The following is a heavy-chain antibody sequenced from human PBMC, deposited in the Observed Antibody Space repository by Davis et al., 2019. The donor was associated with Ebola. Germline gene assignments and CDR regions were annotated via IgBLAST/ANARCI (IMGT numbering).Heavy chain of an antibody. CDR1: GFTFSSYA. V-gene: IGHV3-30-3*01. Sequence: GGSLRLSCAASGFTFSSYAMHWVRQAPGKGLEWVAVISYDGSNKYYADSVKGRFTISRDNSKNTLYLQMNSLRAEDTAVYYCARAGPSFATTFDYWGQGTLVTVSS. CDR2: ISYDGSNK. CDR3: ARAGPSFATTFDY. D-gene: IGHD4-11*01. J-gene: IGHJ4*02.